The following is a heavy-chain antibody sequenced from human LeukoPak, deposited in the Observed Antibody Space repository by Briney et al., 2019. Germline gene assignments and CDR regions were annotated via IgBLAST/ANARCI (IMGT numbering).Heavy chain of an antibody. J-gene: IGHJ4*02. CDR1: GYSISSGYY. CDR3: ARAYSSSSIFDY. Sequence: SETLSLTCTVSGYSISSGYYWGWIRQPPGKGLEWIGTMYHSGNTYYNPSLKSRATISVDTSKNQFSLKLTSVTAADTAVYYCARAYSSSSIFDYWGQGTLVTVSS. V-gene: IGHV4-38-2*02. CDR2: MYHSGNT. D-gene: IGHD6-6*01.